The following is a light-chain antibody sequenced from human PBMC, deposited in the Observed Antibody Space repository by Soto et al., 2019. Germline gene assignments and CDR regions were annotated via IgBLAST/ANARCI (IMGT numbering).Light chain of an antibody. CDR1: QSISNW. Sequence: DIQMTQSPSTLSASVGDRAPITCRASQSISNWLAWYQQKPGKAPTLLIYGASTLQSGVPSRFRGSGYGTDFALTITSLQPEDFATYYCQQSYNSPPITFGQGTRLEIK. V-gene: IGKV1-39*01. CDR3: QQSYNSPPIT. CDR2: GAS. J-gene: IGKJ5*01.